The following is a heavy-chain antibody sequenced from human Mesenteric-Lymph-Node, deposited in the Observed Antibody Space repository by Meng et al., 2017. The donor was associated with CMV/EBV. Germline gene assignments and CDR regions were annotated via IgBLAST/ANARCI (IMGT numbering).Heavy chain of an antibody. D-gene: IGHD6-13*01. CDR1: GGSISTYY. J-gene: IGHJ6*02. CDR3: AREIPSSTSYGMDV. Sequence: GSLRLSCTVSGGSISTYYWSWIRQPPGKGLEWIGFIYYSGTTDYNPSLKSRVTISVDTSKNQFSLKLSSVTAADTAVYYCAREIPSSTSYGMDVWGQGTTVTVSS. CDR2: IYYSGTT. V-gene: IGHV4-59*01.